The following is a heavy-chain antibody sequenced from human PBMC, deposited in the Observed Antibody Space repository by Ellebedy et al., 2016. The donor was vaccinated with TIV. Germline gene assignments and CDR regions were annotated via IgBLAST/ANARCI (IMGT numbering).Heavy chain of an antibody. CDR1: GYSFTNNW. V-gene: IGHV5-10-1*01. CDR3: ATQLERRGGASS. D-gene: IGHD5-24*01. J-gene: IGHJ5*02. CDR2: FDSVASSI. Sequence: GESLKISCEGSGYSFTNNWISWVRQMPGKGLEWMGKFDSVASSIEYSPSFQGHVSFSADTSISTAYLQWSGLKASDTAMYYCATQLERRGGASSWGQGTLVTVSS.